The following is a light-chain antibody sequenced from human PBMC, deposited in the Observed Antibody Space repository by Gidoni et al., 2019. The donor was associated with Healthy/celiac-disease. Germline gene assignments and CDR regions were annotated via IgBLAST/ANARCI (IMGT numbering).Light chain of an antibody. Sequence: VIWLTQSPSLLSASTGDRVTISCRMSQGICSYIAWYQQNPGKAPELLIYAASTLQSGVPSRHSGSGSWTDFTRTISCLQSEEFATYYCQQYYSFPFFXPXTKVXIK. CDR1: QGICSY. V-gene: IGKV1D-8*01. CDR3: QQYYSFPF. CDR2: AAS. J-gene: IGKJ3*01.